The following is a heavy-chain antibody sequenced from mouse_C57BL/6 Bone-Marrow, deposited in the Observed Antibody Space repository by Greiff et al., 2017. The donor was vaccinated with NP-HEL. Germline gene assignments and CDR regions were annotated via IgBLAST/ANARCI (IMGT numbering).Heavy chain of an antibody. J-gene: IGHJ1*03. CDR2: IDSDGGST. CDR3: ARHYYGSSYGGYFDV. Sequence: EVKLQESGGGLVQPGESLKLSCESNEYEFPSHDMSWVRKTPEKRLELVAAIDSDGGSTYYPDTMERRFIISRDNTKKTLYLQMSSLRSEDTALYYCARHYYGSSYGGYFDVWGTGTTVTVSS. V-gene: IGHV5-2*01. CDR1: EYEFPSHD. D-gene: IGHD1-1*01.